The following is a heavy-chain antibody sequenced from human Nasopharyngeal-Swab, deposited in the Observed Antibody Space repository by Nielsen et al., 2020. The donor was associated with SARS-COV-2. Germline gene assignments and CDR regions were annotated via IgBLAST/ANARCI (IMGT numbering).Heavy chain of an antibody. Sequence: SETLSLTCTVSGYSISSGYYWGWIRQPPGKGLEWIGSIYHSGSTYYNPSLKSRVTISVDTSKNQFSLKLSSVTAADTAVYYCARSPRGTSVWPYHFDSWGQGTLVTVSS. CDR3: ARSPRGTSVWPYHFDS. CDR2: IYHSGST. CDR1: GYSISSGYY. V-gene: IGHV4-38-2*02. J-gene: IGHJ4*02. D-gene: IGHD6-19*01.